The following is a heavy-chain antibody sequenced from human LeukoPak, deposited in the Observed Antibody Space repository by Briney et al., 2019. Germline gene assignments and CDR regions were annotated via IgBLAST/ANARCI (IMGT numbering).Heavy chain of an antibody. J-gene: IGHJ4*02. CDR1: GFTFSSYE. V-gene: IGHV3-30*18. D-gene: IGHD1-26*01. Sequence: PGGSLRLSCAASGFTFSSYEMNWVRQAPGKGLEWVAVISYDGSNKYYTDSVKGRFTISRDNSKNTLYLQMNSLRAEDTAVYYCAKMGQGHGKIYWGQGTLVTVSS. CDR3: AKMGQGHGKIY. CDR2: ISYDGSNK.